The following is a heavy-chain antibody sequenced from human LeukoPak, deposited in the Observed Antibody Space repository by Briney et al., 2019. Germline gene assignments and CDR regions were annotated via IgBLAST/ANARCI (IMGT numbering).Heavy chain of an antibody. Sequence: GGSLRLSCAASGFTFSRYWMHWVRQAPGEGLVWVSRINSDGSTTNYADSVKGRFTISRDNSKSTLYLQMNSLKAEDAAVYYCARGGVTTMTLRDLWLDYWGQGTLVTVSS. J-gene: IGHJ4*02. D-gene: IGHD4-17*01. CDR3: ARGGVTTMTLRDLWLDY. CDR2: INSDGSTT. CDR1: GFTFSRYW. V-gene: IGHV3-74*01.